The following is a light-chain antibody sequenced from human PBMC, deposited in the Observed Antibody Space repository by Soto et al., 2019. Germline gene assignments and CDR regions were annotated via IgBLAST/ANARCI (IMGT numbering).Light chain of an antibody. J-gene: IGKJ1*01. CDR1: QTISYY. CDR3: QQSYITLRT. Sequence: DIQMTQSPSSLSASVGDRVTITCRASQTISYYLNWYHQKPGKAPNLLIYAASTLQSGVPSRFTGNGSGTDFTLTISSLQPGDIGTYYCQQSYITLRTFGQGTTVEIK. V-gene: IGKV1-39*01. CDR2: AAS.